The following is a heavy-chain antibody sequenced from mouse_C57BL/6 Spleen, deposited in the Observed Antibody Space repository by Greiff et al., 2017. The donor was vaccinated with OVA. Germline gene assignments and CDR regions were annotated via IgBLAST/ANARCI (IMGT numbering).Heavy chain of an antibody. J-gene: IGHJ3*01. D-gene: IGHD2-3*01. CDR3: AREADGYYAWFAY. V-gene: IGHV1-4*01. CDR2: INPSSGYT. Sequence: VQLVESGAELARPGASVKMSCKASGYTFTSYTMHWVKQRPGQGLEWIGYINPSSGYTKYNQKFKDKATLTADKSSSTAYMQLSSLTSEDSAVYYCAREADGYYAWFAYWGQGTLVTVSA. CDR1: GYTFTSYT.